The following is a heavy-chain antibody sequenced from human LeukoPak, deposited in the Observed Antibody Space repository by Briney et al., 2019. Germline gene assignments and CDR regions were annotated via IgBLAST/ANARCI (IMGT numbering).Heavy chain of an antibody. Sequence: PSETLSLTCTASGGSISSYYWSWIRQPPGKGPEWIGYIYYSGSTNYNPSLKRRVTISVDTSKNQYSLKLSSVTAADTAVYYCTGSGGRTFDYWGQGTLVTVSS. V-gene: IGHV4-59*01. D-gene: IGHD2-15*01. J-gene: IGHJ4*02. CDR2: IYYSGST. CDR3: TGSGGRTFDY. CDR1: GGSISSYY.